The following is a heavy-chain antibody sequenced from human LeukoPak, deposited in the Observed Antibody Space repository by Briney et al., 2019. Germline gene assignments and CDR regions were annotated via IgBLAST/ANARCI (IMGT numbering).Heavy chain of an antibody. CDR1: GYSITSVFF. J-gene: IGHJ4*02. CDR3: ATGGSTSVAGVLH. Sequence: PSETLSLTCSVSGYSITSVFFWGWIRQPPGKGLEWVGSIHDNDNTHYNPSLKSRVTISVDTSKNQCSLSMRSVTAADSAVYYCATGGSTSVAGVLHWGQGALVTVSS. CDR2: IHDNDNT. D-gene: IGHD6-19*01. V-gene: IGHV4-38-2*02.